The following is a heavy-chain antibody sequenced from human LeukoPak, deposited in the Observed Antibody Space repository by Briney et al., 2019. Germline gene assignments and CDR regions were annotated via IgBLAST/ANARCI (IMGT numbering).Heavy chain of an antibody. V-gene: IGHV3-15*01. J-gene: IGHJ6*02. D-gene: IGHD2-2*01. CDR1: GFTFSNAW. CDR3: ATTVVPPAISLYYYYAMDV. CDR2: IKSKTAGGTT. Sequence: GGSLRLSCAASGFTFSNAWMTWVRQAPGKGLEWVGRIKSKTAGGTTDYAAPVEGRFTISRDDSKNTLYLQMNSLKTEDTAVYYCATTVVPPAISLYYYYAMDVWGQGTTVTVSS.